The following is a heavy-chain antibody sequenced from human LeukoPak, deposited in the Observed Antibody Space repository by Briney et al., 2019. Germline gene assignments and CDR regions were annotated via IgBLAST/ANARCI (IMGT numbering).Heavy chain of an antibody. V-gene: IGHV1-18*01. Sequence: ASVKVSCKASGYTFTSYGIRWVRQAPGQGLEWMGWISAYNGNTNYAQKLQGRVTMTTDTSTSTAYMELRSLRSDDTAVYYCARDGFYCSSTSCPSHYYYYGMDVWGQGTTVTVSS. J-gene: IGHJ6*02. CDR3: ARDGFYCSSTSCPSHYYYYGMDV. CDR2: ISAYNGNT. CDR1: GYTFTSYG. D-gene: IGHD2-2*01.